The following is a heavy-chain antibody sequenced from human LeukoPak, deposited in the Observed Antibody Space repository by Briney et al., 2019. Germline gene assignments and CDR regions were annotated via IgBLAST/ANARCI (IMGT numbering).Heavy chain of an antibody. J-gene: IGHJ4*02. CDR3: ARVSLVTTSGSFSDY. CDR2: IIHSGSTI. CDR1: GFTFSSYA. V-gene: IGHV3-23*01. D-gene: IGHD4-17*01. Sequence: GRSLRLSCAASGFTFSSYAMRWVRQAPGKGLEWVSSIIHSGSTIYYADSVKGRFTISRDNSKNTLFLQINSLSAEDTAVYYCARVSLVTTSGSFSDYWGQGTLVTVSS.